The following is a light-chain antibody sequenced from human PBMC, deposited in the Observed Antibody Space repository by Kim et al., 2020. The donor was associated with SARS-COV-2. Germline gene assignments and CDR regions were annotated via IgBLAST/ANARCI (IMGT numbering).Light chain of an antibody. J-gene: IGLJ3*02. CDR1: NIVTKN. CDR3: QVWDSSTWV. CDR2: RDT. V-gene: IGLV3-9*01. Sequence: SYELTQPLSVSVALGQTARITCGGNNIVTKNVHWYQQKPGQAPVLVMYRDTNRPSGIPEGFSGSNSGNTATLTISRAQAGDEADYYCQVWDSSTWVFGGG.